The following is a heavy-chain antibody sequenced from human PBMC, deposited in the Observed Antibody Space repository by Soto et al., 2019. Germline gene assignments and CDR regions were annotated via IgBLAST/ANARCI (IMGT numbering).Heavy chain of an antibody. CDR3: ARASYAEYFQR. Sequence: PSETLSLTCTVSGDSIESYYWSWIRQPPGRGLEWVGYIYYTGSTNYNPSLKTRVTLSVDTSKNQVSLKLGSLTAADTAVYYCARASYAEYFQRWGQGTLVTVSS. J-gene: IGHJ1*01. CDR1: GDSIESYY. V-gene: IGHV4-59*01. CDR2: IYYTGST.